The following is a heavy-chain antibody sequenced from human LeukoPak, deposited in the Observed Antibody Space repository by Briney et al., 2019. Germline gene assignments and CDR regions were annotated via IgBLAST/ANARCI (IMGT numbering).Heavy chain of an antibody. J-gene: IGHJ5*02. CDR3: ARAAQSTRCYWFDP. V-gene: IGHV3-21*04. CDR1: GFTFSSYS. Sequence: GGSLRLSCAASGFTFSSYSMNWVRQAPGKGLEWVSSISSSSSYIYYADSVKGRFTISRDNAKNSLYLQMNSLRAEDTAVYYCARAAQSTRCYWFDPWGQGTLVTVSS. CDR2: ISSSSSYI. D-gene: IGHD2-2*01.